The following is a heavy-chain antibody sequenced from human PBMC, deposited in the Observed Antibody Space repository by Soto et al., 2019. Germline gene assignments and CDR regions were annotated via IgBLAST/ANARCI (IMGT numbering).Heavy chain of an antibody. D-gene: IGHD2-15*01. CDR3: ATRYCSGGSCHDDYYYYYMDV. CDR2: ISGSGGST. V-gene: IGHV3-23*01. J-gene: IGHJ6*03. Sequence: GGSLRLSCAASGFTFSSYAMSWVRQAPGKGLEWVSAISGSGGSTYYADSVKGRFTISRDNSKNTLYLQMNSLRAEDTAVYYCATRYCSGGSCHDDYYYYYMDVWGKETTVTVSS. CDR1: GFTFSSYA.